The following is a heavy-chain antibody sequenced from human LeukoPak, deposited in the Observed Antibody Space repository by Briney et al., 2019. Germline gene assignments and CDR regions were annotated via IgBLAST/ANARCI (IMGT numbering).Heavy chain of an antibody. Sequence: ASVKLCCKASGYTFTRYYMLWVRQAPGQGLEWVGWISPNSGGTDYAQKFQGRVTMTSEPSISTAYKELSRLRSDDTAVYYCAREVTYYYVSSGYHYDVFDIWSQGTMVTVPS. J-gene: IGHJ3*02. CDR2: ISPNSGGT. CDR3: AREVTYYYVSSGYHYDVFDI. V-gene: IGHV1-2*02. CDR1: GYTFTRYY. D-gene: IGHD3-22*01.